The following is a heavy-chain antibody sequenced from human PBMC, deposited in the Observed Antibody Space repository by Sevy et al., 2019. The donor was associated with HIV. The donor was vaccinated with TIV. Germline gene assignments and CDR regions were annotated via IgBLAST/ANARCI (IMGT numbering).Heavy chain of an antibody. D-gene: IGHD3-22*01. Sequence: GGSLRLSCSASGFTFSSYAMHWVRQAPGKGLEYVSAISSIGGSTYYADSVKGRFTISRDNSKNTLYLQMSSLRAEDTFVYYCVKDCGDTMRDYFVYWGQRTLVTVSS. CDR1: GFTFSSYA. CDR2: ISSIGGST. J-gene: IGHJ4*02. CDR3: VKDCGDTMRDYFVY. V-gene: IGHV3-64D*06.